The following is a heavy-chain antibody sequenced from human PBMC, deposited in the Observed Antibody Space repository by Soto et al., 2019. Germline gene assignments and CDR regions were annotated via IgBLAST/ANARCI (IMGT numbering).Heavy chain of an antibody. CDR2: ISGSGGST. CDR3: AKDLSGDYFSKELKKPRYYYYYGMDV. CDR1: GFTFSSYA. V-gene: IGHV3-23*01. Sequence: PGGSLRLSCAASGFTFSSYAMSWVRQAPGKGLEWVSAISGSGGSTYYADSVKGRFTISRDNSKNTLYLQMNSLRAEDTAVYYCAKDLSGDYFSKELKKPRYYYYYGMDVWGQGTTVTVSS. J-gene: IGHJ6*02. D-gene: IGHD4-17*01.